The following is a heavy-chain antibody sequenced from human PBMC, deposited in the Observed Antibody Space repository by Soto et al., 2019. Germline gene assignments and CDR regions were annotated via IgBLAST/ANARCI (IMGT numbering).Heavy chain of an antibody. D-gene: IGHD1-26*01. CDR3: ARGGSGSYFYGAAPFDY. V-gene: IGHV3-21*01. CDR2: ISSSSSYI. CDR1: GFTFSSYS. J-gene: IGHJ4*02. Sequence: EVQLVESGGGLVKPGGSLRLSCAASGFTFSSYSMNWVRQAPGKGLEWVSSISSSSSYIYYADSVKGRFTISRDNAKNSLYLLMNSLRAEDTAVYYCARGGSGSYFYGAAPFDYWGQGTLVTVSS.